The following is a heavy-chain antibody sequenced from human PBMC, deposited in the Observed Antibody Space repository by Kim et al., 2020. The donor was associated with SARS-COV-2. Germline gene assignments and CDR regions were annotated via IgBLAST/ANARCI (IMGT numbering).Heavy chain of an antibody. CDR3: ARDAWAQGWTDGFDY. Sequence: DSVKGRFTISRDNAKDSVYLQMNNLGAEDRAVYYCARDAWAQGWTDGFDYWGQGTLVTVSS. D-gene: IGHD1-26*01. J-gene: IGHJ4*02. V-gene: IGHV3-7*01.